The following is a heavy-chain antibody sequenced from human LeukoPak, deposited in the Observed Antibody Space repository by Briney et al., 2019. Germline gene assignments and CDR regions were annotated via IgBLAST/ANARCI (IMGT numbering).Heavy chain of an antibody. Sequence: SETLSLTCTVSGYSISSGYYWGWIRQPPGKGLEWIGSIYHSGGTYYNPSLKSRVTISVDTSKNQFSLKLSSVTAADTAVYYCARDFWSGYSLFDYWGQGTLVTVSS. CDR3: ARDFWSGYSLFDY. CDR2: IYHSGGT. J-gene: IGHJ4*02. V-gene: IGHV4-38-2*02. D-gene: IGHD3-3*01. CDR1: GYSISSGYY.